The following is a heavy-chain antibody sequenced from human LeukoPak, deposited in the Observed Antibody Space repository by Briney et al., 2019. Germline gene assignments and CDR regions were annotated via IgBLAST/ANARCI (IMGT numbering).Heavy chain of an antibody. J-gene: IGHJ2*01. D-gene: IGHD3-9*01. CDR2: ISGSGGST. CDR3: AKDGYYDILTGYYTPSAYNWYFDL. V-gene: IGHV3-23*01. Sequence: GGSLRLSCAASRFTFSSYAMSWVRQAPGKGLEWVSTISGSGGSTYYADSVKGRFTISRDNSKNTLYLQMNSLRAEDTAVYYCAKDGYYDILTGYYTPSAYNWYFDLWGRGTLVTVSS. CDR1: RFTFSSYA.